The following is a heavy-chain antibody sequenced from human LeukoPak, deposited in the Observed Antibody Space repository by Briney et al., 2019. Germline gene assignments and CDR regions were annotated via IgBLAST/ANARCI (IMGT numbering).Heavy chain of an antibody. D-gene: IGHD2-2*01. CDR3: ARDLVQLPRNDHNWFDP. Sequence: SEILSLTCTVSGGSISSYYWSWIRQPAGKGLEWIGRIYTSGSTNYNPSLKSRVTMSVDTSKNQFSLKLSSVTAADTAVYYCARDLVQLPRNDHNWFDPWGQGTLVTVSS. V-gene: IGHV4-4*07. CDR1: GGSISSYY. J-gene: IGHJ5*02. CDR2: IYTSGST.